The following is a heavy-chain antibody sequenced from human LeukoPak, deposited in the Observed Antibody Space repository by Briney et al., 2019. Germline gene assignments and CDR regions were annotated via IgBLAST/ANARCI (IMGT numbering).Heavy chain of an antibody. CDR3: ARVRNYYASGIYYYYYMDV. CDR1: GGSVSNYY. CDR2: IYYTET. J-gene: IGHJ6*03. D-gene: IGHD3-10*01. Sequence: SETLSLTCTVSGGSVSNYYWSWIRQSPGKGLEWIGYIYYTETSYNPSLKSRVTISADTSKNQFSLKLYSVTAADTAVYYSARVRNYYASGIYYYYYMDVWGKGTTVTVSS. V-gene: IGHV4-59*02.